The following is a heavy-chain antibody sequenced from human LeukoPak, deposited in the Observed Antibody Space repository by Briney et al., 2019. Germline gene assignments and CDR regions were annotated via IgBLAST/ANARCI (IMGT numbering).Heavy chain of an antibody. Sequence: PGRSLRLSCTASGFTFGNYAMSWVRQAPGKGLEWVGFIRSKAYGGTTEYAASVKGRFTISGDDSKSIAYLQMNSLKTEDTAVYYCTTGYIYFDYWGQGTLVTVSS. D-gene: IGHD5-18*01. V-gene: IGHV3-49*04. CDR3: TTGYIYFDY. CDR1: GFTFGNYA. CDR2: IRSKAYGGTT. J-gene: IGHJ4*02.